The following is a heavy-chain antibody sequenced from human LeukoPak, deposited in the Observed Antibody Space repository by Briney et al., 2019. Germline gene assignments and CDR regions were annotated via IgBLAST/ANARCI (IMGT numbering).Heavy chain of an antibody. Sequence: SETLSLTCTVSGGSISSSSYYWGWIRQPPGKGLEWIGSIYYSGSTYYNPSLKSRVTISVDTPKNQFSLKLSSVTAADTAVYYCARSGYRSDYYYYYYMDVWGKGTTVTVSS. D-gene: IGHD3-3*01. CDR3: ARSGYRSDYYYYYYMDV. J-gene: IGHJ6*03. CDR1: GGSISSSSYY. CDR2: IYYSGST. V-gene: IGHV4-39*01.